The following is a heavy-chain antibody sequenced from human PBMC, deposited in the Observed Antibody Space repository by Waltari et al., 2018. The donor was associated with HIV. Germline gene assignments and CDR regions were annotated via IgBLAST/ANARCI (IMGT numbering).Heavy chain of an antibody. J-gene: IGHJ4*02. CDR3: ARDGDGKMIAAAGGGFDH. V-gene: IGHV1-69*01. CDR1: GELFNIYT. D-gene: IGHD6-6*01. Sequence: QVQLVQSGAEVSKPGSSVKVSCKASGELFNIYTFSWVRQAPGQGLEWMGGITQIFITPNHAQTEKFRGRVTITADESTSTVYMELSRLTSEDTAVYFCARDGDGKMIAAAGGGFDHWGQGTLVTVSS. CDR2: ITQIFITP.